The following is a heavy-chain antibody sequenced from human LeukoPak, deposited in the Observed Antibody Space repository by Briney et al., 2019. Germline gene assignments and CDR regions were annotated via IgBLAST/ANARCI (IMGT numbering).Heavy chain of an antibody. CDR3: AKLGSYYWGYFDY. CDR1: GFTFSSYG. J-gene: IGHJ4*02. V-gene: IGHV3-23*01. Sequence: GGTLRLSCATSGFTFSSYGMSWVRQAPGKGLEWVSVISGSGGSTYYADSVKGRFTISRDNSKNTLYLQMNSLRAEDTAVYYCAKLGSYYWGYFDYWGQGTLVTVSS. CDR2: ISGSGGST. D-gene: IGHD3-10*01.